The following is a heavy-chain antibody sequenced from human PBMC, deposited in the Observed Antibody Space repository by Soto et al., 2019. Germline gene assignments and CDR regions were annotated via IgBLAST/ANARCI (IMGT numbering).Heavy chain of an antibody. J-gene: IGHJ4*02. V-gene: IGHV4-34*01. D-gene: IGHD6-13*01. Sequence: SETLSLTCAVYGGSFSGYSWSWIRQPPGKGLEWIGEISHSGSSNYNPSLKTRVTISVDTSKNQFSLRLSSVTAADTAVYYCARGRKGYSGTWYVDWGQGTLVTVSS. CDR2: ISHSGSS. CDR1: GGSFSGYS. CDR3: ARGRKGYSGTWYVD.